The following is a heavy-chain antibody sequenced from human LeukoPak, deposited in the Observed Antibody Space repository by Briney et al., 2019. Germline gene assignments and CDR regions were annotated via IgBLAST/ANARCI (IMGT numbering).Heavy chain of an antibody. CDR1: GGSISSSSYY. Sequence: KPSETLSLTCTVSGGSISSSSYYWSWIRQPPGKGLEWIGDIYYGGSTNYNPSLKSRVTISVDTSKNQFSLKLSSVTAADTAVYYCASSAAAGPVSFRKNYYYYYMDVWGKGTTVTVSS. V-gene: IGHV4-61*01. CDR3: ASSAAAGPVSFRKNYYYYYMDV. J-gene: IGHJ6*03. CDR2: IYYGGST. D-gene: IGHD6-13*01.